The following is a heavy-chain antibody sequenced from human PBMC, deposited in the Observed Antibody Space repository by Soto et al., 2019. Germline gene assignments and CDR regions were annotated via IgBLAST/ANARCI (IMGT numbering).Heavy chain of an antibody. CDR2: ISYDGSNK. CDR1: GFTFSSYA. V-gene: IGHV3-30-3*01. Sequence: GGSLRLSCAASGFTFSSYAMHWVRQAPGKGLEWVAVISYDGSNKYYADSVKGRFTISRDNSKNTLYLQMNSLRAEDTAVYYCASEVYSGSYFDYWGQGTLVTVSS. J-gene: IGHJ4*02. D-gene: IGHD1-26*01. CDR3: ASEVYSGSYFDY.